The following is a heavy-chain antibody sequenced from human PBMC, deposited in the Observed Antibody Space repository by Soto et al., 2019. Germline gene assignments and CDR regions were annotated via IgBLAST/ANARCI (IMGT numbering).Heavy chain of an antibody. J-gene: IGHJ6*02. CDR1: GYTFTSYG. D-gene: IGHD6-19*01. V-gene: IGHV1-18*01. CDR2: ISAYNGNT. Sequence: GASVKVSCKASGYTFTSYGISWVRQAPGQGLEWMGWISAYNGNTNYAQKLQGRVTMTTDTSTSTAYMELRSLGSDDTAVYYCAREYSSGWPDYYGMDVWGQGNTVTVSS. CDR3: AREYSSGWPDYYGMDV.